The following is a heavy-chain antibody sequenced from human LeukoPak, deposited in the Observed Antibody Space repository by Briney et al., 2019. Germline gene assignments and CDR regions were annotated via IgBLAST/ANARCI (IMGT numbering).Heavy chain of an antibody. CDR1: GFTFSNYG. CDR3: ARDSTYYYDSGSSGPHYFDN. Sequence: AGGSLRLSCAASGFTFSNYGMHWVRQTPGKGLEWVAVISYHGSNQYYIDSVKGRFTISRDNSKNTLYLQMNSLRAEDTAVYYCARDSTYYYDSGSSGPHYFDNWGQGTLVTVSP. J-gene: IGHJ4*02. V-gene: IGHV3-30*03. CDR2: ISYHGSNQ. D-gene: IGHD3-10*01.